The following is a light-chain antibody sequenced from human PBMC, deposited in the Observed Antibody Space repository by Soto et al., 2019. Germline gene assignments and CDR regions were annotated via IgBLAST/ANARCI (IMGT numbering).Light chain of an antibody. J-gene: IGLJ2*01. CDR1: SSDIGSYNL. V-gene: IGLV2-23*03. CDR3: CSYAGSSTLVV. CDR2: EGS. Sequence: QSALTQPASVSGSPGQSITISCTGTSSDIGSYNLVSWYQQHPGKAPKDMIYEGSKRPSGVSNRFSGSKSGNTASLTISGLQAEDEADYYCCSYAGSSTLVVFGGGTKLTVL.